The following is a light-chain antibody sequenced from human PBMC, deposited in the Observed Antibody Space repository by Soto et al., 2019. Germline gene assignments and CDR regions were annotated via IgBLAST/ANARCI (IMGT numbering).Light chain of an antibody. Sequence: QSALTQPASVTGSPGQSITISCTGTSSDIGRYDYVSWFQQHPGRAPRLLIYEVINRPSGVSTRFSGSKSGNTASLTISGLQTEDEADFYCCSFTSSKTWVFGGGTQLNVL. J-gene: IGLJ7*01. V-gene: IGLV2-14*01. CDR1: SSDIGRYDY. CDR3: CSFTSSKTWV. CDR2: EVI.